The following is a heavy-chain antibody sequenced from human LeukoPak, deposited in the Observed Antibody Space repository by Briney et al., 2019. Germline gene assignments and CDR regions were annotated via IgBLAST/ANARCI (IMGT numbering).Heavy chain of an antibody. Sequence: GGSLRLSCAASGYTFKNYWMSWVRQAPGKGLKWVAVISYDGSNKYYADSVKGRFTISRDNSKNTLYLQMNSLRAEDTAVYYCARDRCNGGTCYLSVLDYWGQGTLVTVSS. CDR3: ARDRCNGGTCYLSVLDY. V-gene: IGHV3-30-3*01. D-gene: IGHD2-15*01. J-gene: IGHJ4*02. CDR1: GYTFKNYW. CDR2: ISYDGSNK.